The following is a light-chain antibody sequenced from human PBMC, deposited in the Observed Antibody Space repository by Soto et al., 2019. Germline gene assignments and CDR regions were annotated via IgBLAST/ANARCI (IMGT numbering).Light chain of an antibody. CDR3: CSYVGSSIMM. CDR2: EVN. J-gene: IGLJ3*02. Sequence: QSALTQPASVSGSPGQSITISCTGTSSDVGLYNLVSWYQQLPGKAPKLIIYEVNERPSGISDRFSGSKSGNTASLTISGLQDEYEADYYCCSYVGSSIMMFGGGTQLTVL. V-gene: IGLV2-23*02. CDR1: SSDVGLYNL.